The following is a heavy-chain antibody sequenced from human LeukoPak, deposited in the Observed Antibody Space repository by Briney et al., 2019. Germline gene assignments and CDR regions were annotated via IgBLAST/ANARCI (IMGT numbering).Heavy chain of an antibody. Sequence: TGGSLRLSCAASGFTFSSYAMSWVRQAPGKGLEWVSAISGSGGSTYYADSVKGRFTISRDNSKNTLYLQMNSLRAEDTAVYYCAKVGSAFRDYYDSSGYYWGQGTLVTVSS. CDR1: GFTFSSYA. J-gene: IGHJ4*02. CDR2: ISGSGGST. CDR3: AKVGSAFRDYYDSSGYY. V-gene: IGHV3-23*01. D-gene: IGHD3-22*01.